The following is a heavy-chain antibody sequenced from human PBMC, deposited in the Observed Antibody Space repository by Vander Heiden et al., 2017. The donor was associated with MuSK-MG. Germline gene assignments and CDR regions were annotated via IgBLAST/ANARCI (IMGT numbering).Heavy chain of an antibody. D-gene: IGHD3-9*01. CDR1: GGTFSSYA. CDR2: IIPIFGTA. Sequence: QVQLVQSGAEVKKPGSSVKVSCKASGGTFSSYAISWVRQAPGQGLEWMGGIIPIFGTANYAQKFQGRVTITADESTSTAYMELSSLRSEDTAVYYCARAPRYYDILTGSSPYYFDYWGQGTLVTVSS. V-gene: IGHV1-69*01. CDR3: ARAPRYYDILTGSSPYYFDY. J-gene: IGHJ4*02.